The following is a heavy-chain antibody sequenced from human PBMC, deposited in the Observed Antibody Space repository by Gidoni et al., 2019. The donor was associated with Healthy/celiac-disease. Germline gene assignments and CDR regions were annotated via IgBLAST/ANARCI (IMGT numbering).Heavy chain of an antibody. V-gene: IGHV3-21*01. Sequence: EVQLVESGGGLVKPGGYLRLSCAASGFTLSSSSMNWVRQAPGKGLEWVSSISRSSSYIYYADSVKGQFTISRDNAKNSLYLHMNSLRAEYTAVYYCARARYCSSTSCYALSSDYYYYYGMDVWGQGTTVTVSS. CDR3: ARARYCSSTSCYALSSDYYYYYGMDV. D-gene: IGHD2-2*01. CDR1: GFTLSSSS. CDR2: ISRSSSYI. J-gene: IGHJ6*02.